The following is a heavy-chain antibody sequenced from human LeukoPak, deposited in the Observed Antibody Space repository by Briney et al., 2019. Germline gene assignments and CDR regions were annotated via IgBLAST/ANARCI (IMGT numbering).Heavy chain of an antibody. D-gene: IGHD6-13*01. Sequence: ASVKVSCKASGYTFTGYYMHWVRQAPGQGLEWMGWINPNSGGTNYAQKFQGRVTMTRDTSISTAYMELSRLRSDDTAVYYCARDESRSWYSYRSDPWGQGTLVTASS. V-gene: IGHV1-2*02. CDR1: GYTFTGYY. CDR3: ARDESRSWYSYRSDP. J-gene: IGHJ5*02. CDR2: INPNSGGT.